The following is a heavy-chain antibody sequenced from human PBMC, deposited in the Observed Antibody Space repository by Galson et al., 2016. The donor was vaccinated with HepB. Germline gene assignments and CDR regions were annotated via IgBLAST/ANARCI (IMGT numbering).Heavy chain of an antibody. J-gene: IGHJ6*02. CDR2: MNPNSGHT. CDR3: ARGRRFPLPRGMDV. D-gene: IGHD3-3*01. Sequence: SVKVSCKASGYMFTSFDINWVRQATGQGLEWMGWMNPNSGHTGYAQKFQGRLTMTRNTSISTVYMELSSLRPEDTAVYYCARGRRFPLPRGMDVWGLGTTVTVSS. V-gene: IGHV1-8*01. CDR1: GYMFTSFD.